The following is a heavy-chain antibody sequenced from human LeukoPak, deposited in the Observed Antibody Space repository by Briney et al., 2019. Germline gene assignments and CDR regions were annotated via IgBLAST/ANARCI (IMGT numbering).Heavy chain of an antibody. V-gene: IGHV4-34*01. Sequence: SETLSLTCAVYGGSFSGYYWSWIRQPPGKGLEGIGEINHSGSTNYNPSLKSRVTISVDTSKNQFSLKLSSVTAADTAVYYCARGLKITMVRGVTHPFDYWGQGTLVTVSS. CDR3: ARGLKITMVRGVTHPFDY. CDR2: INHSGST. J-gene: IGHJ4*02. CDR1: GGSFSGYY. D-gene: IGHD3-10*01.